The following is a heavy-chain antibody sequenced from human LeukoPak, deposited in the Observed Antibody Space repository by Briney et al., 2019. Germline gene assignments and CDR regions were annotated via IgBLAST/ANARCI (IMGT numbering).Heavy chain of an antibody. V-gene: IGHV4-39*01. J-gene: IGHJ4*02. CDR3: ARQTGVGLFILP. D-gene: IGHD3-3*01. CDR1: GDSISTSNSY. CDR2: IYYSGNT. Sequence: SETLSLTCAVSGDSISTSNSYWGWIRRPPGKGLEWIGSIYYSGNTYYNPSLKSRVTISVDTSKNQFSLKLTSVTAADTAVYYCARQTGVGLFILPGGRGTLVTVSS.